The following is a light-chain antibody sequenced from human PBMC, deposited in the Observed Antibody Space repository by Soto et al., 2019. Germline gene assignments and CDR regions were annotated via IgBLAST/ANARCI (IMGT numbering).Light chain of an antibody. Sequence: DIQMTQSPSSLSASLGDRVTITCRASQDISVYLAWFQQKPGKVPKLLIYAASTFQSGVPSRFSGSGSGTDFTLTISSLQPEDVATYYCQKYNSAPLSFGGGTKVEIK. J-gene: IGKJ4*01. V-gene: IGKV1-27*01. CDR1: QDISVY. CDR2: AAS. CDR3: QKYNSAPLS.